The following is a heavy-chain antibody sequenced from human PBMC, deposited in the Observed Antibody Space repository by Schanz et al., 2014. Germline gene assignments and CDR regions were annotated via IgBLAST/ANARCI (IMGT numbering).Heavy chain of an antibody. CDR1: GFSFGTYA. CDR3: ARGGSGSHYRLDY. J-gene: IGHJ4*02. D-gene: IGHD1-26*01. CDR2: ISGSGGNT. Sequence: EVHLLESGGGLVQPGGSLRLSCAASGFSFGTYAMSWVRQAPGRGLEWVSIISGSGGNTYYADAVRGRFTISRDNSKNTQYLQMNSLRAEDTGLYFCARGGSGSHYRLDYWGQGTLVTVSS. V-gene: IGHV3-23*01.